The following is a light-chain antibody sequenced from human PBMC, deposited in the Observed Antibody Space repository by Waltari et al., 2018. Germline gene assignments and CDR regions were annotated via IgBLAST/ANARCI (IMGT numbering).Light chain of an antibody. CDR3: SSYAGSSNFVV. V-gene: IGLV2-8*01. CDR2: SVN. CDR1: SGDVGRCNY. Sequence: QSALTQPPSASGPPGQSVTISCTGTSGDVGRCNYLSWYQQSPGKVPKLLIYSVNERPSGVPARFSGSKSDNTASLTVAGLQDEDEADYYCSSYAGSSNFVVFGGGTKVTVL. J-gene: IGLJ2*01.